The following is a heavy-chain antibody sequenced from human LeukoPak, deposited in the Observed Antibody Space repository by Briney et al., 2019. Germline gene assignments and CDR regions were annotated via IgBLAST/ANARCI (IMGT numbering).Heavy chain of an antibody. CDR3: ARVGATMEPSYYYLMDV. V-gene: IGHV1-2*02. CDR2: INPNSGGT. CDR1: GYTFTDYY. Sequence: ASVKVSCKASGYTFTDYYMHWVRQAPGQGLEWMGWINPNSGGTNYAQKFQGRVTMTRDTSMSTAYMELSRLTSDDTAVYYCARVGATMEPSYYYLMDVWGKGTTVSISS. D-gene: IGHD3-10*01. J-gene: IGHJ6*03.